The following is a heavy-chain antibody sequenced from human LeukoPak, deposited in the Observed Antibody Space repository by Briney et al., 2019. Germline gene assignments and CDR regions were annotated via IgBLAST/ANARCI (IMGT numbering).Heavy chain of an antibody. V-gene: IGHV4-59*01. CDR2: IYYSGST. CDR3: ARVPREDTAMFDY. CDR1: GGSISSYY. D-gene: IGHD5-18*01. J-gene: IGHJ4*02. Sequence: PSETLSLTCTVSGGSISSYYWSWIRQPPGKGLEWIGYIYYSGSTNYNPSLKSRVTISVDTSKNQFSLKLSSVTAADTAVYYCARVPREDTAMFDYWGQGTLVTVSS.